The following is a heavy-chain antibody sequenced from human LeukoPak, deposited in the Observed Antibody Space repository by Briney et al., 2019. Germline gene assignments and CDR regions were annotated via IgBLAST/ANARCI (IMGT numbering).Heavy chain of an antibody. D-gene: IGHD2-2*01. CDR3: ARDLYCSSTSCPP. J-gene: IGHJ6*02. Sequence: GASVKVSCKASGYTFTGYYMHWVRQAPGQGLEWMGWINPNSGGTNYAQKFQGRVTMTRDTSISTAYMELSRLRSDDTAVYYCARDLYCSSTSCPPWGQGTTVTVSS. CDR2: INPNSGGT. CDR1: GYTFTGYY. V-gene: IGHV1-2*02.